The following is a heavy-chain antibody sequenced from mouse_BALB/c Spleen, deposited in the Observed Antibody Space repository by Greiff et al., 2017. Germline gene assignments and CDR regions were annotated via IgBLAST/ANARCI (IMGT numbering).Heavy chain of an antibody. D-gene: IGHD2-4*01. CDR2: ISSGGSYT. CDR1: GFTFSSYG. V-gene: IGHV5-6*01. J-gene: IGHJ4*01. Sequence: EVNVVESGGDLVKPGGSLKLSCAASGFTFSSYGMSWVRQTPDKRLEWVATISSGGSYTYYPDSVKGRFTISRDNAKNTLYLQMSSLKSEDTAMYYCARHGDYDGYYAMDYWGQGTSVTVSS. CDR3: ARHGDYDGYYAMDY.